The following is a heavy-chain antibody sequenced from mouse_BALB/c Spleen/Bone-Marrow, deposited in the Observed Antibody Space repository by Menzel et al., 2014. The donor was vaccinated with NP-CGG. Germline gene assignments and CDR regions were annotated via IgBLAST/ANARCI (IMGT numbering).Heavy chain of an antibody. CDR1: GNTFTDYA. CDR2: ISTYHGDA. CDR3: ARRGGFYAMDY. Sequence: QVQLQQSGAELVRPGVSVKISCKGSGNTFTDYAMHWVKQSHAKSLEWIGVISTYHGDASYNQKFKGKATMTVDKSSSTAYMELARLTSEDSAIYYCARRGGFYAMDYWGQGTSVTVSS. J-gene: IGHJ4*01. V-gene: IGHV1S137*01.